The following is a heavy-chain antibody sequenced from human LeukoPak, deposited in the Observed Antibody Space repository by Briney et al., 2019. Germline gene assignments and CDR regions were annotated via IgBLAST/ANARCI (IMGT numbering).Heavy chain of an antibody. D-gene: IGHD5-12*01. CDR3: ARVADIVTHYFDY. CDR1: GGSVSSDDYY. Sequence: RPSETLSLTCTVSGGSVSSDDYYWSWIRQPPGKGLEWIGWSTYYNPSLESRVTISVDTSKNQSSLRLTSVTAADTAVYYCARVADIVTHYFDYWGQGTLVTVSS. J-gene: IGHJ4*02. V-gene: IGHV4-30-4*01. CDR2: ST.